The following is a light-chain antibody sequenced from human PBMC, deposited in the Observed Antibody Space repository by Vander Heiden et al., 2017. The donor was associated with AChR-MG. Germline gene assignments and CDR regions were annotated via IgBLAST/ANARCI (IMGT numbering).Light chain of an antibody. V-gene: IGKV3-20*01. CDR3: HQYGSSPRT. CDR2: GAS. CDR1: QIISSSY. J-gene: IGKJ1*01. Sequence: IVLTQSPGTLSLSPGETVTLSCRASQIISSSYLAWYQHRPGQAPTLLIYGASIRATGIPARFSGSGSGTDFTLTISRLESEDFAVYYCHQYGSSPRTFGQGTRVEI.